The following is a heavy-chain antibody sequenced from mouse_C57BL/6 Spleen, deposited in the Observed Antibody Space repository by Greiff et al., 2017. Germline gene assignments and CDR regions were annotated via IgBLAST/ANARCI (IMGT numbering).Heavy chain of an antibody. CDR1: GFTFSSYG. J-gene: IGHJ2*01. Sequence: VQLQQSGGDLVKPGGSLKLSCAASGFTFSSYGMSWVRQTPDKRLEWVATISSGGSYTYYPDSVKGRFTISRDNAKNTLYLQMSSLKSEDTAMYYCARQGNYEGWFDYWGQGTTLTVSS. CDR2: ISSGGSYT. D-gene: IGHD1-1*01. CDR3: ARQGNYEGWFDY. V-gene: IGHV5-6*01.